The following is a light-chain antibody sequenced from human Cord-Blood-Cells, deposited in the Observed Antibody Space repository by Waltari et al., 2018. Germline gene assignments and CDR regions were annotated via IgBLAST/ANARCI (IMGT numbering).Light chain of an antibody. V-gene: IGKV3-20*01. J-gene: IGKJ2*01. Sequence: EIVLTQSPGTLSLSPGERATLSCRASQSVSSSYLAWYQQKPGQAPRLLIYGASSRATGIPDRFSGSGSGTDFTLTISRLEPEDFAVYYCQQYGSSPTFGQWTKREIK. CDR3: QQYGSSPT. CDR2: GAS. CDR1: QSVSSSY.